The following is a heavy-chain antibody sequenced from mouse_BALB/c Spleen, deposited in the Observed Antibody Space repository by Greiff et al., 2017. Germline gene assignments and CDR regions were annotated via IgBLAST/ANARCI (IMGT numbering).Heavy chain of an antibody. D-gene: IGHD2-4*01. CDR2: ISYDGSN. Sequence: EVQLQESGPGLVKPSQSLSLTCSVTGYSITSGYYWNWIRQFPGNKLEWMGYISYDGSNNYNPSLKNRISITRDTSKNQFFLKLNSVTTEDTATYYCAREDYDYDFDVWGAGTTVTVSS. CDR1: GYSITSGYY. V-gene: IGHV3-6*02. J-gene: IGHJ1*01. CDR3: AREDYDYDFDV.